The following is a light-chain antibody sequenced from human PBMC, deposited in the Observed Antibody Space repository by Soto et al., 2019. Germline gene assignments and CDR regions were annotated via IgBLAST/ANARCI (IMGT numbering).Light chain of an antibody. CDR2: NAS. CDR1: QSVSTF. V-gene: IGKV3-11*01. J-gene: IGKJ5*01. CDR3: QQRGDWPPIT. Sequence: EIELTQSPGTLSLSPGERATLSCRASQSVSTFLAWFQQKPGQPPRLLIYNASNRTTGIPARFSGSGSGTDFTLTISSLEPEDFAVYYCQQRGDWPPITFGQGTRLEIK.